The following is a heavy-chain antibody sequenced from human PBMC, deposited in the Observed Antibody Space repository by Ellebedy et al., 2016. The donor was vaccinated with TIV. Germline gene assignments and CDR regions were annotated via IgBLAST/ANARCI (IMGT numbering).Heavy chain of an antibody. CDR2: ISSSSGTI. CDR1: GFTFSSYS. D-gene: IGHD2-2*02. V-gene: IGHV3-48*01. Sequence: GGSLRLSXAASGFTFSSYSMNWVRQAPGKGLEWVSYISSSSGTIYYADSVKGRFTISRDNAKNSLYLQMNSLRAEDTAVYYCARDRVCSSTRCYTHNWFDPWGQGTLVTVSS. CDR3: ARDRVCSSTRCYTHNWFDP. J-gene: IGHJ5*02.